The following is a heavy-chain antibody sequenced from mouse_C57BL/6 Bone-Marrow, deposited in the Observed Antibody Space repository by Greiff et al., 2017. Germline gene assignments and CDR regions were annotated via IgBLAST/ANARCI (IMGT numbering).Heavy chain of an antibody. D-gene: IGHD1-1*01. CDR2: IYPGGGYT. Sequence: QVQLQQSGAELVRPGTSVKMSCKASGYTFTNYWIGWAKQRPGHGLEWIGDIYPGGGYTNYNEKFKGKATLPADKSSSTAYMQFSSLTSEDSAIYYCARFSCSDSSYAMDYWGQGTSVTVSS. V-gene: IGHV1-63*01. CDR3: ARFSCSDSSYAMDY. J-gene: IGHJ4*01. CDR1: GYTFTNYW.